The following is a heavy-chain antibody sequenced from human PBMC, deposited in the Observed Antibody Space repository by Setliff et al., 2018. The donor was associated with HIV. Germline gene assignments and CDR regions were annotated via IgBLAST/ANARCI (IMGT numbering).Heavy chain of an antibody. D-gene: IGHD1-26*01. J-gene: IGHJ4*02. CDR3: ARSPGWEPPSSFDY. V-gene: IGHV3-48*01. CDR1: GFIFTTYS. CDR2: ISLSGGTM. Sequence: PGGSLRLSCAASGFIFTTYSMNWVRQAPGKGLEWLSYISLSGGTMYYADSVRGRFAISRDNAENSLVLEMNSLTAEDTAVYYCARSPGWEPPSSFDYWGQGTLVTVSS.